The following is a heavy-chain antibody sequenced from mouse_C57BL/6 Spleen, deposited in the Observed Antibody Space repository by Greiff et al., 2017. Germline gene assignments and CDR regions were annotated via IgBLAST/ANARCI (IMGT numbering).Heavy chain of an antibody. CDR3: ARERGY. Sequence: EVKLMESGGGLVKPGGSLKLSCAASGFTFSSYAMSWVRQTPEKRLEWVATISDGGSYTYYPDNVKGRFTISRDNAKNNLYLQMSHLKSEDTAMYYCARERGYWGQGTSVTVSS. CDR1: GFTFSSYA. CDR2: ISDGGSYT. V-gene: IGHV5-4*01. J-gene: IGHJ4*01.